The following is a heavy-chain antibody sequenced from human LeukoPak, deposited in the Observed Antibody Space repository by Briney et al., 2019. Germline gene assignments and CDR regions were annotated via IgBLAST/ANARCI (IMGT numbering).Heavy chain of an antibody. Sequence: PSETLSLTCTVSGYSISSGYYWGWIRQPPGKGLEWIGSIYHRGSTYYNPSLKSRVTISVDTSKNQFSLKLSSVTAADTAVYYCARSRYSGTYYDYWGQGTLVTVSS. V-gene: IGHV4-38-2*02. CDR1: GYSISSGYY. CDR3: ARSRYSGTYYDY. J-gene: IGHJ4*02. CDR2: IYHRGST. D-gene: IGHD1-26*01.